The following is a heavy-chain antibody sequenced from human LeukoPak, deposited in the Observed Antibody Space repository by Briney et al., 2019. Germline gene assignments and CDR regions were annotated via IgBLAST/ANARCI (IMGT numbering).Heavy chain of an antibody. V-gene: IGHV4-38-2*01. CDR1: GYSISSGYY. CDR2: IYHSGST. J-gene: IGHJ4*02. D-gene: IGHD3-10*01. Sequence: SETLSLTCAVSGYSISSGYYWSWIRQPPGKGLEWIGSIYHSGSTYYNPSLKSRVTISVDTSKNQFSLKLSSVTAADTAVYYCARGRGDYSDYWGQGTLVTVSS. CDR3: ARGRGDYSDY.